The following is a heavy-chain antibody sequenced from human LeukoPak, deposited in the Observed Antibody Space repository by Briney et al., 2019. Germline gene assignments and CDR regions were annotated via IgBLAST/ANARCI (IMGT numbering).Heavy chain of an antibody. CDR1: GFTFSSYG. Sequence: GGSLRLSCAASGFTFSSYGMHWIRQAPGKGLEWVSYISSSGSTIYYADSVKGRFTISRDNAKNSLYLQMNSLRAEDTAVYYCARDVGHIVVVPGAFDIWGQGTMVTVSS. CDR2: ISSSGSTI. CDR3: ARDVGHIVVVPGAFDI. V-gene: IGHV3-48*03. J-gene: IGHJ3*02. D-gene: IGHD2-21*01.